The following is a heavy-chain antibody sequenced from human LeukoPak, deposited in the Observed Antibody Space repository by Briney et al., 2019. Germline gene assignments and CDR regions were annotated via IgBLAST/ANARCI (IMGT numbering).Heavy chain of an antibody. D-gene: IGHD2-2*01. CDR1: GGSFSGYY. J-gene: IGHJ4*02. CDR2: INHSGST. CDR3: AGPPLYCSSTSCYGGL. V-gene: IGHV4-34*01. Sequence: SETLSLTCAVYGGSFSGYYWSWIRQPPGKGLEWIGEINHSGSTNYNPSLKSRVTISVDTSKNQFSLKLSSVTAADTAVYYCAGPPLYCSSTSCYGGLWGQGTLVTVSS.